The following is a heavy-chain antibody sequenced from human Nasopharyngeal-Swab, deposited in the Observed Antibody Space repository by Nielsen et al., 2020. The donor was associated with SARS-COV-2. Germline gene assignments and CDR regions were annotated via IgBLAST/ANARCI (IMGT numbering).Heavy chain of an antibody. D-gene: IGHD2/OR15-2a*01. CDR2: ISGSGGST. J-gene: IGHJ4*02. CDR3: AKDFSLSAFMVADMGFDY. CDR1: GFAFSSYA. Sequence: GGSLRLSCAASGFAFSSYAMSWLRQAPGKGLEWVSAISGSGGSTYYADSVKGRFTISRDNSKNTLYLQMNSLRAEDTAVYYCAKDFSLSAFMVADMGFDYWGQGTLVTVSS. V-gene: IGHV3-23*01.